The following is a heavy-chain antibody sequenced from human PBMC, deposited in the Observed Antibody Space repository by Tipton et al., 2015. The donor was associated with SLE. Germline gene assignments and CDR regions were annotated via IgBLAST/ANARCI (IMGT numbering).Heavy chain of an antibody. J-gene: IGHJ6*02. CDR3: AKERAPYCSGVTCYDYFAMDV. Sequence: SLRLSCAASGFSLSIYGMNWVRQAPGKGLEWVTFIRYDGSNKYYADSVKGRFTISRDSSKNTLYLQMNNLRPEDTAVYYCAKERAPYCSGVTCYDYFAMDVWGQGTTVTVSS. CDR1: GFSLSIYG. CDR2: IRYDGSNK. V-gene: IGHV3-30*02. D-gene: IGHD2-15*01.